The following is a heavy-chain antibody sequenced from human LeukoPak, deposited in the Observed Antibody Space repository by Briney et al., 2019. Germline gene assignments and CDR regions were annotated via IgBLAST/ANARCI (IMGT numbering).Heavy chain of an antibody. D-gene: IGHD3-10*01. CDR3: ARHGSITMVRGRLRYYYMDV. V-gene: IGHV3-53*01. J-gene: IGHJ6*03. Sequence: GGSLRLSCAASGFTVSSNYMSWVRHAPGKGLEWVSVIYSGGSTYYADSVKGRFTISRDNSKNTLYLQMNSLRAEDTAVYYCARHGSITMVRGRLRYYYMDVWGKGTTVTISS. CDR1: GFTVSSNY. CDR2: IYSGGST.